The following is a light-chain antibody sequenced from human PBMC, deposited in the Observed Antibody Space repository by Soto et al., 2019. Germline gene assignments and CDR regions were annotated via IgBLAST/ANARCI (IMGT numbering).Light chain of an antibody. CDR3: QQSYSTPGALT. Sequence: DIQMTQSPSSLSASVGDRVTIICRASQSVSTHLNWYQQKPGKAPKLLIYAVSTLPSGVPSRFSGSGSGTDFSLTISSLQREDFATYYCQQSYSTPGALTFGGGTKVEIK. CDR1: QSVSTH. J-gene: IGKJ4*01. CDR2: AVS. V-gene: IGKV1-39*01.